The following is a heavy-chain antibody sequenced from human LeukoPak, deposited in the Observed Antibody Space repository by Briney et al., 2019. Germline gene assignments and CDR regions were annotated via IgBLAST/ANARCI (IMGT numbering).Heavy chain of an antibody. D-gene: IGHD2-2*01. CDR3: AKADRYCSSTSCPLSSAFDI. CDR1: GFTFSNYG. V-gene: IGHV3-30*18. J-gene: IGHJ3*02. CDR2: ISHDGSNK. Sequence: PGRSLRLSCAASGFTFSNYGMHWVRQAPGKGLEWVVVISHDGSNKYYADSVKGRFTISRDNSKNTLYLQMNSLRAEDTAVYYCAKADRYCSSTSCPLSSAFDIWGQGTMVTVSS.